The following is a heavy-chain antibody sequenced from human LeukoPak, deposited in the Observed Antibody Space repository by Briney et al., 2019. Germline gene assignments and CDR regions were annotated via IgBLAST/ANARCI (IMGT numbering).Heavy chain of an antibody. CDR2: MNPNSGNT. Sequence: ASVKVSCKASGGTFSNYAINWVRQATGQGLEWMGWMNPNSGNTGYAQKFQGRVTMTRNTSISTAYMELSSLRSEDTAVYYCARDSSGYRDYWGQGTLVTVSS. V-gene: IGHV1-8*02. D-gene: IGHD3-22*01. CDR1: GGTFSNYA. J-gene: IGHJ4*02. CDR3: ARDSSGYRDY.